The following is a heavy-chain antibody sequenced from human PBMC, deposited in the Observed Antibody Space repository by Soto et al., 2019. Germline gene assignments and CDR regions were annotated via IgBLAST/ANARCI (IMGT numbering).Heavy chain of an antibody. J-gene: IGHJ5*02. D-gene: IGHD6-13*01. CDR1: GGSISSVYY. CDR3: AREALLAATPWFDP. Sequence: SETLSLTCTVSGGSISSVYYWSWIRQYPGKGLEWIGYIYYSGNTYYNPSLKSRVSISLDTSKSQFSLKLDSVTAADTAVYYCAREALLAATPWFDPWGQGTLVTVSS. V-gene: IGHV4-31*03. CDR2: IYYSGNT.